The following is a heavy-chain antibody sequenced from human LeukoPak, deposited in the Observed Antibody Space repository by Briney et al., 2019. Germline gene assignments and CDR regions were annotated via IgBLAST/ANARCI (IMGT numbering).Heavy chain of an antibody. CDR3: ARDRGYGSGAFDI. V-gene: IGHV3-11*01. CDR2: ISSGSSTI. J-gene: IGHJ3*02. D-gene: IGHD5-12*01. Sequence: GGSLRLSCAASEFTFSGYYMSWIRQAPGKGLEWVSYISSGSSTIYYADSVKGRFTITRGNAKNSLSLQMNSLRAEDTAVYYCARDRGYGSGAFDIWGQGTTVTVSS. CDR1: EFTFSGYY.